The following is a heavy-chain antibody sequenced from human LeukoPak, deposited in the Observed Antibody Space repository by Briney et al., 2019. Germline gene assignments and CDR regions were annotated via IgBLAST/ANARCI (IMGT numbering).Heavy chain of an antibody. CDR2: IYYSGST. J-gene: IGHJ4*02. D-gene: IGHD3-3*01. Sequence: SSETLSFTCTVSGDSVSSGSYFWSWIRQPPGKGLEWIGYIYYSGSTNYNPSLKSRVTISVDTSKNQFSLKLSSVTAADTAVYYCARVGYDFWEGSSYFDYWGQGTLVTVSS. V-gene: IGHV4-61*01. CDR1: GDSVSSGSYF. CDR3: ARVGYDFWEGSSYFDY.